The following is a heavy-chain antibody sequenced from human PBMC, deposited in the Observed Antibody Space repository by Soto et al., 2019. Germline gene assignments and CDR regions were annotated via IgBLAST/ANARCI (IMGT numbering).Heavy chain of an antibody. D-gene: IGHD1-26*01. CDR1: GGTFSSYA. J-gene: IGHJ6*02. V-gene: IGHV1-69*06. CDR2: IIPIFGTA. CDR3: ARVGVGATRGDYYYGMDA. Sequence: QVQLVQSGAEVKKPGSSVKVSCKASGGTFSSYAISWVRQAPGQGLEWMGGIIPIFGTANYAQKFQGRVTITADKSTSTAYMELSSLRSEDTAVYYCARVGVGATRGDYYYGMDAWGQGTTVTVSS.